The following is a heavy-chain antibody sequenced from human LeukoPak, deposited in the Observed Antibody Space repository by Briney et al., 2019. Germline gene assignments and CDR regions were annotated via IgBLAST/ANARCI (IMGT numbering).Heavy chain of an antibody. CDR1: GGSISSYY. D-gene: IGHD1-7*01. CDR2: IYYSGST. J-gene: IGHJ4*02. V-gene: IGHV4-59*01. Sequence: PSETLSFTCTVSGGSISSYYWSWLRQPPGQGLEWIGYIYYSGSTNYNPSLKSRVTISVDTSKNQFSLKLSSVTAADTAVYYCARARSNWDYYFDYWGQGTLVTVSS. CDR3: ARARSNWDYYFDY.